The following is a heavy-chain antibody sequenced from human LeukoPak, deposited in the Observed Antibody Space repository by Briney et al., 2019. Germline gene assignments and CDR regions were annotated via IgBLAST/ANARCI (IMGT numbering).Heavy chain of an antibody. CDR3: ARDQYYGSGSYYNGGDY. V-gene: IGHV1-69*06. CDR1: GDTFSSYA. CDR2: IIPIFGTA. J-gene: IGHJ4*02. Sequence: SVKVSCKASGDTFSSYAITWVRQAPGQGLEWMGGIIPIFGTANYAQKFQGRVTITADKSTSTAYMELSSLRSEDTAVYYCARDQYYGSGSYYNGGDYWGQGTLVTVSS. D-gene: IGHD3-10*01.